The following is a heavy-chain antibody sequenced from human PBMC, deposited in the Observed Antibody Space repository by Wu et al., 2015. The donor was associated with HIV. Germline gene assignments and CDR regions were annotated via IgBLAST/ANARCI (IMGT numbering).Heavy chain of an antibody. CDR3: ARDRSDYLDSSGHDAFDI. D-gene: IGHD3-22*01. V-gene: IGHV1-18*01. CDR2: ISVYKANT. CDR1: GYTFPNYG. Sequence: QVQLVQSGAEVKKPGASLKVSCKASGYTFPNYGINWVRQAPGQGLEWVGWISVYKANTNYGQKVQGRVTMTTDISTSTVYMELRNLRSDDTAVYYCARDRSDYLDSSGHDAFDIWGQGTMLTVSS. J-gene: IGHJ3*02.